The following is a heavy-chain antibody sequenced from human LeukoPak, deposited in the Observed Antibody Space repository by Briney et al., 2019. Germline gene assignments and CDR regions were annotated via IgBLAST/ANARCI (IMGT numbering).Heavy chain of an antibody. CDR3: ARVSGPGMNEYYHL. D-gene: IGHD3-10*01. CDR2: INDDGSFR. V-gene: IGHV3-74*01. Sequence: PGGSLRLSCAASGITFSGAWMHWVRQAPGKGLVWVSRINDDGSFRRYANSVKGRFTISRDNAKNTLFLQMDSLRVEDTAVYYCARVSGPGMNEYYHLWGQGTLVTVSS. J-gene: IGHJ1*01. CDR1: GITFSGAW.